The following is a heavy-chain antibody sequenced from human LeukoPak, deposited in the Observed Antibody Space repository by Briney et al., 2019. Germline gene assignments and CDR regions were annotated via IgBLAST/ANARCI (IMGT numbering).Heavy chain of an antibody. J-gene: IGHJ5*02. Sequence: SETLSLTCAVYGGSFSGYYWSWIRQPPGKGLEWIGEINHSGSTNYNPSLKSRVTISVDTSKNQFSLKLSPVTAADTAVYYCARGRIKYCSGGSCYSGSGWFDPWGQGTLVTVSS. CDR2: INHSGST. CDR3: ARGRIKYCSGGSCYSGSGWFDP. CDR1: GGSFSGYY. D-gene: IGHD2-15*01. V-gene: IGHV4-34*01.